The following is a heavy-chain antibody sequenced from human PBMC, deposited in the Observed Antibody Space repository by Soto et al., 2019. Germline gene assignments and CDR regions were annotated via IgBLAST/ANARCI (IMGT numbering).Heavy chain of an antibody. J-gene: IGHJ6*02. Sequence: TLYLTCTVSGGSISSSGYYWSWIRQHPGKGLEWIGYIYYSGSTYYNPSLKSRVTISVDTSKNQFSLKLSSVTAADTAVYYCAREPRYCSSTSCYTGLMDVWGQGTTVTVSS. CDR2: IYYSGST. V-gene: IGHV4-31*03. D-gene: IGHD2-2*02. CDR1: GGSISSSGYY. CDR3: AREPRYCSSTSCYTGLMDV.